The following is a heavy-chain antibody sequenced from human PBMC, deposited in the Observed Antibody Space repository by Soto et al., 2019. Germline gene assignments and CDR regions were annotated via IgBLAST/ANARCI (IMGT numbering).Heavy chain of an antibody. J-gene: IGHJ4*02. CDR3: VATSGHYLDY. V-gene: IGHV5-51*01. CDR1: CYKFTTYW. D-gene: IGHD1-1*01. Sequence: PGESLKISCKGSCYKFTTYWIGWLRQMPGKGLEWMAIIYPDDSDSRYSPSFQGQVNISADKSISTAYLQWSSLKASDTAIYYCVATSGHYLDYWGQGTMVSVSS. CDR2: IYPDDSDS.